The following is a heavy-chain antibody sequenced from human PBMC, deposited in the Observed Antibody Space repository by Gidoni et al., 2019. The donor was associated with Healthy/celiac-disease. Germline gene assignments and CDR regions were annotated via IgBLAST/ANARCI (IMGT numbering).Heavy chain of an antibody. D-gene: IGHD3-10*01. J-gene: IGHJ3*02. Sequence: EVQLVQSGAEVKKPGESLNISCKGSGYSFTSYWIGWVRQMPGKGLEWMGIIYPGDADTRYSPSFQGQVTIADDKSISTAYLQWSSLKASDTAMYYCAQKGGSGSPTDAFDIWGQGTMVTVSS. CDR2: IYPGDADT. CDR3: AQKGGSGSPTDAFDI. V-gene: IGHV5-51*03. CDR1: GYSFTSYW.